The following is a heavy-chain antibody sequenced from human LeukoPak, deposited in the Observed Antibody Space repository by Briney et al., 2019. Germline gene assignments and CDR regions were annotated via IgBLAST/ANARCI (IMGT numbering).Heavy chain of an antibody. Sequence: GGSLRLSCAASGFTFSSYSMNWVHQAPGKGLEWVSSISSSSSYIYYADSVKGRFTISRDNSKNTLYLQMNSLRAEDTAVYYCAKEGASIAARPDRDWGYYFDYWGQGTLVTVSS. V-gene: IGHV3-21*04. CDR3: AKEGASIAARPDRDWGYYFDY. CDR1: GFTFSSYS. D-gene: IGHD6-6*01. CDR2: ISSSSSYI. J-gene: IGHJ4*02.